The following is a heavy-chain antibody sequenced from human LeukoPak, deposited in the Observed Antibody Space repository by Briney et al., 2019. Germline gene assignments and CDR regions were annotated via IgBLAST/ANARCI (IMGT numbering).Heavy chain of an antibody. V-gene: IGHV4-34*01. CDR3: ARRLIIWGYSSSGGIDY. Sequence: SETLSLTCAVYGGSFSGYYWSWIRQPPGKGLEWLGEINHSGSTNYNPSLKSRVTISVDPSKNQFSLTLSSVTAADTAVYYCARRLIIWGYSSSGGIDYWGQGTLVTVSS. D-gene: IGHD6-6*01. CDR2: INHSGST. CDR1: GGSFSGYY. J-gene: IGHJ4*02.